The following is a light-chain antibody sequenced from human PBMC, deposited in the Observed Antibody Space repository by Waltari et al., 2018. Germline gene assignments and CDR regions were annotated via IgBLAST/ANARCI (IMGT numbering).Light chain of an antibody. CDR1: QSVGST. CDR3: QQYHNWPPGT. CDR2: GAS. Sequence: ETVMTQSPATLSVSPGEGATLSCRASQSVGSTVAWYQQKPGQAPRLLMCGASTRAAGIPARFSGSGSGTEFTLTISSLQSEDFAIYFCQQYHNWPPGTFGQGTTVEIK. J-gene: IGKJ1*01. V-gene: IGKV3-15*01.